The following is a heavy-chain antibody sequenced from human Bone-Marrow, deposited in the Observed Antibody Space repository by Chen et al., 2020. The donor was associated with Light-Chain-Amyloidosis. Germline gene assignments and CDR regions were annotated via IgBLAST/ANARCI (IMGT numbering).Heavy chain of an antibody. CDR2: ISVSGGSR. V-gene: IGHV3-23*04. J-gene: IGHJ3*02. CDR1: GFAFSSYA. CDR3: AKDISYDDILPGYPADAFDI. Sequence: EVQLVESGGGLLQRGGSLRLSCAASGFAFSSYAMSWVRQAPGKGLEWVSTISVSGGSRYYGCSVKGRLTISRDNSKNALFLQMNSLRAEDTAVYYCAKDISYDDILPGYPADAFDIWGQGTMVTVSS. D-gene: IGHD3-9*01.